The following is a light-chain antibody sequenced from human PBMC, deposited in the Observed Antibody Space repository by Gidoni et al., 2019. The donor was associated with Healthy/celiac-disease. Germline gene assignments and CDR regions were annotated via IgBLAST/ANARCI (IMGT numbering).Light chain of an antibody. CDR1: QSISSY. CDR2: AAS. CDR3: QQSYSSPPT. Sequence: DVQVTQSPSSLSASVGDRVTIPCRASQSISSYLTWYPQKPGKAPKLLIYAASSLQSGVPSRFSGSGSGTDFTLTISSLQPEDFATYYCQQSYSSPPTFGQGTKLEIK. V-gene: IGKV1-39*01. J-gene: IGKJ2*01.